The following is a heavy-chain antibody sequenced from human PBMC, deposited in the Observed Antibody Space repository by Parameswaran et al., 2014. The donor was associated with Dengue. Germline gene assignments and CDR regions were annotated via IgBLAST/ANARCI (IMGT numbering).Heavy chain of an antibody. D-gene: IGHD1-1*01. CDR3: AKYTWKPSGAYYYMDI. CDR2: ILPIFHTP. J-gene: IGHJ6*03. Sequence: SWVRQAPGQGLEWMGGILPIFHTPTYAQKFQGRVTITADESTSTAYMEVSSLGSEDTAVYYCAKYTWKPSGAYYYMDIWGEGTTVTVSS. V-gene: IGHV1-69*01.